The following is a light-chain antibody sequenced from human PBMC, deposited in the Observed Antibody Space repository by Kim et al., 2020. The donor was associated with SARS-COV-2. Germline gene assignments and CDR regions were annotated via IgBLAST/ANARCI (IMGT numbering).Light chain of an antibody. CDR2: DVR. CDR3: CSYVGSGTWV. J-gene: IGLJ3*02. CDR1: SNDIGAYNL. V-gene: IGLV2-23*02. Sequence: GQSITLSCTGTSNDIGAYNLVSWYQQHPGKAPKLIIYDVRRRPSGASDRISGSKSANQASLTISGLQTEDEAVYHCCSYVGSGTWVFGGGTQLTVL.